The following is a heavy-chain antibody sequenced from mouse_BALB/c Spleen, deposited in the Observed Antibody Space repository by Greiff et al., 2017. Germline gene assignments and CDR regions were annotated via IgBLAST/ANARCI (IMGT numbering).Heavy chain of an antibody. Sequence: EVQLVESGPDLVKPSQSLSLTCTVTGFSITSGYSWHWIRQFPGNKLEWMGYIHYCGSTNYHPTLKSRISITRDTSKNQFFLQLNAVTTEDTATYDCARKAYFDVWGAGTTVTVSA. V-gene: IGHV3-1*02. CDR2: IHYCGST. CDR3: ARKAYFDV. J-gene: IGHJ1*01. CDR1: GFSITSGYS.